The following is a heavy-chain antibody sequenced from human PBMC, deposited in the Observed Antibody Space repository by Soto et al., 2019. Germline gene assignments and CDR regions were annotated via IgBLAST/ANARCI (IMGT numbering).Heavy chain of an antibody. CDR2: IYPGDSDT. D-gene: IGHD2-15*01. CDR1: GYSFTSYW. CDR3: ARQGGIVVVVAATPDYYYGMDV. V-gene: IGHV5-51*01. Sequence: GESLKISCKGSGYSFTSYWIGWVRQMPGKGLEWMGIIYPGDSDTRYSPSFQGQVTISADKSISTAYLQWSSLKASDTAMYYCARQGGIVVVVAATPDYYYGMDVWGQGTTVTVS. J-gene: IGHJ6*02.